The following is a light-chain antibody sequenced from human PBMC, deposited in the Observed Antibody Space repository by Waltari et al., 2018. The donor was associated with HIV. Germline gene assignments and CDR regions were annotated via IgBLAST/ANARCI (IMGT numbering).Light chain of an antibody. Sequence: QSALTQPASVSGSPGQSITISCTGASSDIGNYKYVSWYQHHPGIAPKLIMYEDNKRPSGVSNRFSGSKSGKTASLTISGLQAEDESDYYCSSYTDSSVIFGGGTKVTVL. V-gene: IGLV2-14*01. CDR1: SSDIGNYKY. CDR2: EDN. CDR3: SSYTDSSVI. J-gene: IGLJ2*01.